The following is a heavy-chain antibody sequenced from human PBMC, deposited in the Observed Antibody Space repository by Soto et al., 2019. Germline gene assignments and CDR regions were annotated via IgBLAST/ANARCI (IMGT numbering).Heavy chain of an antibody. D-gene: IGHD1-1*01. CDR3: AKEREAGTTAVYRFDL. CDR2: ISGGGLTT. J-gene: IGHJ4*02. V-gene: IGHV3-23*01. Sequence: GGSLRLSCVGSKFTFDSYALSWVRQAPGKGLEWVSSISGGGLTTTYADSAEGRFGISRDNSKNTLYLQMSSLRAEDTAVYYCAKEREAGTTAVYRFDLWGQGTLVTVSS. CDR1: KFTFDSYA.